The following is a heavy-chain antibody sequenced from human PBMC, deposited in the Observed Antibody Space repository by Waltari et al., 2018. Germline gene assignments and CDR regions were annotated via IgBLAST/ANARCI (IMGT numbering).Heavy chain of an antibody. D-gene: IGHD6-13*01. J-gene: IGHJ6*03. CDR2: INPNSGGT. V-gene: IGHV1-2*02. Sequence: QVQLVQSGAEVKKPGASVKVSCKASGYTFTGYYMHGVRQDPGQGLEWMGWINPNSGGTNYAQKFQGRVTMTRDTSISTAYMELSRLRSDDTAVYYCARGDSSPYYYYYMDVWGKGTTVTVSS. CDR1: GYTFTGYY. CDR3: ARGDSSPYYYYYMDV.